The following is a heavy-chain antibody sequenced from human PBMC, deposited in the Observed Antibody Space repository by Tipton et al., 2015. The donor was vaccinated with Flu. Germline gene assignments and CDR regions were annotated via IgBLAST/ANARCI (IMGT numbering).Heavy chain of an antibody. CDR3: ASIIAVAGTSRFDY. CDR2: IFYSGST. CDR1: GGSISSSSYY. V-gene: IGHV4-39*01. J-gene: IGHJ4*02. Sequence: TLSLTCTVSGGSISSSSYYWGWIRQPPGKGLEWIGSIFYSGSTYYNPSLKSRVTISVDTSKNQFSLKLSSVTAADTAVYYCASIIAVAGTSRFDYWGQGTLLTVSS. D-gene: IGHD6-19*01.